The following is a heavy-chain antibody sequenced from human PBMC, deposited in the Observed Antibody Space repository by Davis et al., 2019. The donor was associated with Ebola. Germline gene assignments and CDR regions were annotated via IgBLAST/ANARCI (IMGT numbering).Heavy chain of an antibody. CDR2: IYYSGST. J-gene: IGHJ5*02. Sequence: SETLSLTCTVSGGSISSSSYYWGWIRQPPGKGLEWIGSIYYSGSTYYNPSLKSRVTISVDTSKNQFSLKLSSVTAADTAVYYCAREGSEMAIADNWFDPWGQGTLVTVSS. V-gene: IGHV4-39*02. CDR3: AREGSEMAIADNWFDP. D-gene: IGHD5-24*01. CDR1: GGSISSSSYY.